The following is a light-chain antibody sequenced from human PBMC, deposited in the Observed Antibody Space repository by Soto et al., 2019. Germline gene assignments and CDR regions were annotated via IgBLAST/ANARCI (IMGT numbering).Light chain of an antibody. V-gene: IGLV2-23*01. CDR3: CSYAGSSTYV. CDR2: EGS. CDR1: RSDVVSYNL. J-gene: IGLJ1*01. Sequence: QSALTQPASVSGSPGQSITISCTGTRSDVVSYNLVSWYQQHPGKAPKLMIYEGSKRPSGVYNRFSGSKSGNTASLTISGLQAEDEADYYCCSYAGSSTYVFGTGTKLTVL.